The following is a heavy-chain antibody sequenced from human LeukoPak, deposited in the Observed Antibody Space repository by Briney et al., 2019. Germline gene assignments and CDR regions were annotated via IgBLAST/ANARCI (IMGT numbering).Heavy chain of an antibody. J-gene: IGHJ3*02. D-gene: IGHD3-22*01. Sequence: PSETLSLTFTAPGGSISSYYWSWIRQPPGKGLEWIGYIYYSGSTNYNPSLKSRVTISVDTSKNQFSLKLSSVTAADTAVYYCARHMDYYDSSGFYFDIWGQGTMVTVSS. V-gene: IGHV4-59*08. CDR3: ARHMDYYDSSGFYFDI. CDR1: GGSISSYY. CDR2: IYYSGST.